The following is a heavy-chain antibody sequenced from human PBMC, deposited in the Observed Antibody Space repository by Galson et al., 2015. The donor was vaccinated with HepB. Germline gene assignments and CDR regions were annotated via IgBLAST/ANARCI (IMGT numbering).Heavy chain of an antibody. J-gene: IGHJ4*02. CDR2: IYPGDSNA. CDR3: ARLRDNGYDWDWGFDS. Sequence: QSGAEVKKPGDSLKISCQDSGYSFSTHWIAWVRQMPGKGLEWMGIIYPGDSNARYSPSFRGQVTKSADKSTSSAYLEWKSLTASDTAMYYCARLRDNGYDWDWGFDSWGQGTLVTVSS. CDR1: GYSFSTHW. V-gene: IGHV5-51*03. D-gene: IGHD5-12*01.